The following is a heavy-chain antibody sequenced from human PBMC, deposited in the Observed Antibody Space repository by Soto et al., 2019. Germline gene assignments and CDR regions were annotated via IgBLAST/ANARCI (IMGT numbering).Heavy chain of an antibody. CDR2: IYYSGST. CDR1: GGSISSSSYY. CDR3: ATVRGVYYYYGMDV. D-gene: IGHD3-10*01. Sequence: SETLSLTCTVSGGSISSSSYYWGWIRQPPGKGLEWIGGIYYSGSTYYNPSLKSRVTISVDTSKNQFSLELSSVTAADTAVYYCATVRGVYYYYGMDVWGQGTTVTVSS. J-gene: IGHJ6*02. V-gene: IGHV4-39*01.